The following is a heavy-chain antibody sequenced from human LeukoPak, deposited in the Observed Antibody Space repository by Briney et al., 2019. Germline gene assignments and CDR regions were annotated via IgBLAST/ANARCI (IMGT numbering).Heavy chain of an antibody. D-gene: IGHD2-2*01. CDR2: MNPNSGNT. Sequence: GASVKVSCKASGYTFTSYDINWVRQATGQGLEWMGWMNPNSGNTGYAQKFQGRVTMTRNTSISTAYMELSSLRSEDTAVYYCARGRIGYCGSTSCPGTFDIWGQGTMVTVSS. V-gene: IGHV1-8*01. CDR3: ARGRIGYCGSTSCPGTFDI. CDR1: GYTFTSYD. J-gene: IGHJ3*02.